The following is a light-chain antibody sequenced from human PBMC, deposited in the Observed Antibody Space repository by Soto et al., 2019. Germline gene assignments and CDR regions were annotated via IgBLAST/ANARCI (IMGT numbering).Light chain of an antibody. CDR2: AAS. CDR1: QSISSY. V-gene: IGKV1-39*01. J-gene: IGKJ1*01. CDR3: RET. Sequence: DIQMTQSPSSLSASVGDRVTITCRASQSISSYLNWYQQKPGKAPKLLIYAASSLQSGVPSRFSGSGSGTDLTLTISSLQPGDFATYYCRETFGQGTKVDIK.